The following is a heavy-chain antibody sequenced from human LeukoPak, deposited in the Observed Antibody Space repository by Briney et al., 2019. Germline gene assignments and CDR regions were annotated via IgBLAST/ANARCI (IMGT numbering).Heavy chain of an antibody. CDR3: AKDPPRYCSSTSCPTH. CDR1: GFTFSSYA. CDR2: ISGSGGST. V-gene: IGHV3-23*01. D-gene: IGHD2-2*01. J-gene: IGHJ4*02. Sequence: GGSLRLSCAASGFTFSSYAMSWVRQAPGKVLEWVSAISGSGGSTYYADSVKGRFTISRDNSKNPLYLQMNSLRAEDTAVYYCAKDPPRYCSSTSCPTHWGQGTLVTVSS.